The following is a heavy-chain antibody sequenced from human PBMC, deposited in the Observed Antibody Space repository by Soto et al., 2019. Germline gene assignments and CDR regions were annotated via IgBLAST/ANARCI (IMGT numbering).Heavy chain of an antibody. Sequence: ASENLACKASGNTVTSYGISWVRHAPGQELEWIGWISAYNGNTNYAQKLQGRVTMTTDTSTSTAYMELRSLRSDDTAVYYCARVVEGYCTNCLCPRSSWFASWGQGTPVTGSA. CDR3: ARVVEGYCTNCLCPRSSWFAS. CDR2: ISAYNGNT. CDR1: GNTVTSYG. D-gene: IGHD2-8*01. V-gene: IGHV1-18*04. J-gene: IGHJ5*01.